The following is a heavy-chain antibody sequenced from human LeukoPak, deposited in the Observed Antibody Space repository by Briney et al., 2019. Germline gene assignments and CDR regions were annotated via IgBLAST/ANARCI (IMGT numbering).Heavy chain of an antibody. D-gene: IGHD5-18*01. V-gene: IGHV4-39*01. CDR1: GGSISSSSYY. Sequence: SETLSLTCTVSGGSISSSSYYWGWIRQPPGKGLEWIGTIYYSGSTYYNLSLKSRVTISVDTSKNQFSLRLSSVTAADTAVYYCAGLRIQLWSPFDYWGQGTLVTVSS. CDR2: IYYSGST. J-gene: IGHJ4*02. CDR3: AGLRIQLWSPFDY.